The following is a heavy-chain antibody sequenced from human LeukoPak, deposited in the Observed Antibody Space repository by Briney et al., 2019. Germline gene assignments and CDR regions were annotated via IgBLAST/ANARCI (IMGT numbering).Heavy chain of an antibody. V-gene: IGHV3-15*01. CDR2: IKSKTDGGTT. Sequence: GGSLRLSCAASGFTFSNAWMSGVRQAPGKGLEWVGRIKSKTDGGTTDYAAPVKGRFTISRDDSKNTLYLQMNSLKTEDTAVYYCTTASKTPNNYYYYGMDVWGQGTTVTVSS. CDR3: TTASKTPNNYYYYGMDV. CDR1: GFTFSNAW. D-gene: IGHD1/OR15-1a*01. J-gene: IGHJ6*02.